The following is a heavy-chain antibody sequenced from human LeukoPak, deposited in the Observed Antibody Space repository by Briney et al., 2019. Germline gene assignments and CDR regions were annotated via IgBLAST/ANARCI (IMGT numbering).Heavy chain of an antibody. D-gene: IGHD1-14*01. V-gene: IGHV3-30*03. CDR1: GFTFSSYG. J-gene: IGHJ4*02. Sequence: GRSLRLSCAASGFTFSSYGMHWVRQAPGKGLEWVAVISYDGSNKYYADSVKGRFTISRDNSKNTLYLQMNSLRAEDTAVYYCARRGGTPFYDYWGQGTLVTVSP. CDR3: ARRGGTPFYDY. CDR2: ISYDGSNK.